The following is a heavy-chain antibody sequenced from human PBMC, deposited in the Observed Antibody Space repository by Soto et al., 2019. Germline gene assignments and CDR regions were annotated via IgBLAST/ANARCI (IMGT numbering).Heavy chain of an antibody. V-gene: IGHV3-7*01. Sequence: ESGGGLVQPGGSLRLSCAASGFSLSSYWMSWVRQAPGKGLEWVANMNQDGSESDYVGSVKGRFTFTRDNARSSLYLQMNSLRAEDTAVYYCARLSTSAGRRDLACWGQGTLVTVSS. CDR2: MNQDGSES. CDR3: ARLSTSAGRRDLAC. CDR1: GFSLSSYW. J-gene: IGHJ4*02.